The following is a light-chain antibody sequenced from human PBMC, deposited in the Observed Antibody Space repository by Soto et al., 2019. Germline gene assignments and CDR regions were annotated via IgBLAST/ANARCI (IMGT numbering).Light chain of an antibody. V-gene: IGLV2-23*01. CDR1: SSGVGSYNL. J-gene: IGLJ3*02. CDR3: CSYAGSSTPNWV. CDR2: EGS. Sequence: QSALTQPASVSGSPGQSITISCTGTSSGVGSYNLVSWYQQHPGKAPKLMIYEGSKRPSGVSNRFSGSKSGNTASLTISGLQAEDEADYYCCSYAGSSTPNWVFGGGTKVTVL.